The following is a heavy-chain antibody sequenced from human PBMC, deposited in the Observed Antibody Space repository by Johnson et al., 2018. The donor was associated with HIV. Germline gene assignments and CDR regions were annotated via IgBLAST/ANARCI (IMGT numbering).Heavy chain of an antibody. CDR2: IKQDGSEI. V-gene: IGHV3-7*01. D-gene: IGHD2-21*01. CDR1: GFTFSSYW. J-gene: IGHJ3*02. CDR3: AKAYCPGCDGFEI. Sequence: VQLVESGGGLVQPGGSLRLSCAASGFTFSSYWMSWVRQAPGKGLEWVANIKQDGSEIYYVDSVKGRFTISRDNSKNTLYLQMDSLRIEDTAFYYCAKAYCPGCDGFEIWGQGTMVTVSS.